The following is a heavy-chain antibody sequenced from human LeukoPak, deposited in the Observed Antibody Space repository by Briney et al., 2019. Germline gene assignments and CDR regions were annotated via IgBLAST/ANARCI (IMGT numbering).Heavy chain of an antibody. D-gene: IGHD3-9*01. CDR2: IYYSGTT. CDR1: GGSIDSGDYY. Sequence: SETLSLTCTVSGGSIDSGDYYWSWIRQHPGTGLEWIGSIYYSGTTYYIPSLKSRVIISKDTSKNHISLDLTAVTAADTGVYFCARVRYSDWLGADYFDCWGQGTLVTVSS. J-gene: IGHJ4*02. V-gene: IGHV4-31*03. CDR3: ARVRYSDWLGADYFDC.